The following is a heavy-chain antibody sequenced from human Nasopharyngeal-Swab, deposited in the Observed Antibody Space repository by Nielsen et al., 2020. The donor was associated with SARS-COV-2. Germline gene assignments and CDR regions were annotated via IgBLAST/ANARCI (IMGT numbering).Heavy chain of an antibody. J-gene: IGHJ4*02. CDR3: VKGDIVVVVAAAEVY. V-gene: IGHV3-64D*08. Sequence: GESLKISCSASGFTFSSYAMHWVRQAPGKGLEYVSAISSNGGSTYYADSVKGRFTISRDNSKNTLYLQMSSLRAEDMAVYYCVKGDIVVVVAAAEVYWGQGTLVTVSS. D-gene: IGHD2-15*01. CDR2: ISSNGGST. CDR1: GFTFSSYA.